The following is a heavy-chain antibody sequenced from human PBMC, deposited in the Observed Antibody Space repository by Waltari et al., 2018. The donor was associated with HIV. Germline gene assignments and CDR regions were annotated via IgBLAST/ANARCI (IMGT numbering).Heavy chain of an antibody. CDR2: INPNSGGT. CDR3: ARTGNRAFDY. D-gene: IGHD1-26*01. J-gene: IGHJ4*02. V-gene: IGHV1-2*06. CDR1: GCTFTVYY. Sequence: QGQLVQSGAEVKKPGASVKVSCQASGCTFTVYYRHWVRQAPGQGLEWMGRINPNSGGTNYAQKFQGRVTTTRDTSISTAYMELSRLRSDDTAVYYCARTGNRAFDYWGQGTLVTVSS.